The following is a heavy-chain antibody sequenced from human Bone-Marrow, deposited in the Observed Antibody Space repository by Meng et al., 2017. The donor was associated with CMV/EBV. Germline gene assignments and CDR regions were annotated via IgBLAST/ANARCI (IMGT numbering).Heavy chain of an antibody. J-gene: IGHJ4*02. CDR2: INTDANER. Sequence: DVQLVEAGGGLVQPGGSLRLSCAVSGVTFSDYNIHWVRQAPGKGLVWVSRINTDANERTYEDSVKGRFSITRDNAKNTVFLQMNSLRAEDTAIYYCARDRDWELFDYWGQGILVTVSS. V-gene: IGHV3-74*03. D-gene: IGHD3-10*01. CDR1: GVTFSDYN. CDR3: ARDRDWELFDY.